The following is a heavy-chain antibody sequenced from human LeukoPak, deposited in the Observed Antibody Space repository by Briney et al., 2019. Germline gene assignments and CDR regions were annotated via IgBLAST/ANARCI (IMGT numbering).Heavy chain of an antibody. D-gene: IGHD3-22*01. CDR3: AREYYDSSGYSGFDY. CDR2: IIPIFGTA. J-gene: IGHJ4*02. CDR1: GGTFSSYA. Sequence: ASVKVSCKASGGTFSSYAISWVRQAPGQGLEWMGRIIPIFGTANYAQKFQGRVTITADESTSTAYMELSSLRSEDTAVYYCAREYYDSSGYSGFDYWGQGTLVTVSS. V-gene: IGHV1-69*01.